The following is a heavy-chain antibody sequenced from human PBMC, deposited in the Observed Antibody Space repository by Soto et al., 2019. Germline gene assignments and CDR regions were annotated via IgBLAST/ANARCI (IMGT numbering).Heavy chain of an antibody. Sequence: GESLKISCQGSAYSFTRNSLGCVRQMPGKGLDWSWLIYADDSDSKYSPSLRSQVTISFHNSITTPYPQLISLKAWDTAIYSFASLSRSHTYRGFDYWGEGTLVNVSS. D-gene: IGHD3-16*02. CDR2: IYADDSDS. V-gene: IGHV5-51*01. J-gene: IGHJ4*02. CDR1: AYSFTRNS. CDR3: ASLSRSHTYRGFDY.